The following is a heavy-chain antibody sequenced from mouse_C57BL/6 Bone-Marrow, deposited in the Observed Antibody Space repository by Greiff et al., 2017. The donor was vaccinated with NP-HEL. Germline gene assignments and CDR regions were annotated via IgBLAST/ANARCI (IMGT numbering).Heavy chain of an antibody. V-gene: IGHV1-76*01. CDR1: GYTFTDYY. CDR3: ARSHYYGSSLYAMDY. Sequence: QVQLQQPGAELVRPGASVKLSCKASGYTFTDYYINWVKQRPGQGLEWIARIYPGSGNTYYNEKFKGKATLTAEKSSSTAYMQLSSLTSEDSAVYFCARSHYYGSSLYAMDYWGQGTSVTVSS. J-gene: IGHJ4*01. D-gene: IGHD1-1*01. CDR2: IYPGSGNT.